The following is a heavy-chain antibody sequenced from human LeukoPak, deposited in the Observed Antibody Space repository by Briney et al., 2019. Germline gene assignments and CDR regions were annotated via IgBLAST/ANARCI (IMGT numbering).Heavy chain of an antibody. CDR2: INSNSGDT. V-gene: IGHV1-2*02. Sequence: ASVKVSCKASGYTFTGYFIHWVRQAPGEGLEWMGWINSNSGDTHYAQKFQGRVTMTRDTSISTAYMELKRLRTDDTAMYYCAREISGAHDAFDIWGQGTMVTVSS. CDR3: AREISGAHDAFDI. CDR1: GYTFTGYF. D-gene: IGHD7-27*01. J-gene: IGHJ3*02.